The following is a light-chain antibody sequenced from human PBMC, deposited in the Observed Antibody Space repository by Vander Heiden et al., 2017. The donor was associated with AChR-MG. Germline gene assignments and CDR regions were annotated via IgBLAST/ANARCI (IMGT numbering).Light chain of an antibody. CDR3: MQSTHCPYT. Sequence: DVVMTQSPLSLPVTLGQPASISCRSSQSLVHSDGNTYLNWFQQRPGQSPRRLIYKVSNRDSGVPDRFSGSGSGTDFTLKISRVEAEDVGVYYCMQSTHCPYTFGQGTKLEIK. CDR1: QSLVHSDGNTY. CDR2: KVS. V-gene: IGKV2-30*02. J-gene: IGKJ2*01.